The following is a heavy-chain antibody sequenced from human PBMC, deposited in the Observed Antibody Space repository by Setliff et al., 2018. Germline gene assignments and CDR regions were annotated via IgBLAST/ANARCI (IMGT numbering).Heavy chain of an antibody. D-gene: IGHD3-22*01. J-gene: IGHJ4*02. V-gene: IGHV4-34*01. Sequence: KPSETLSLTCAVYGESLRGYYWTWIRQSPGKGLEWIGEINHDGGSNYNPSLKSRVTMSIDMSEKQFSLKLRSVTVADTAVYYCARGQDYYDPSGYYKLGYWGPGTLVTVSS. CDR1: GESLRGYY. CDR3: ARGQDYYDPSGYYKLGY. CDR2: INHDGGS.